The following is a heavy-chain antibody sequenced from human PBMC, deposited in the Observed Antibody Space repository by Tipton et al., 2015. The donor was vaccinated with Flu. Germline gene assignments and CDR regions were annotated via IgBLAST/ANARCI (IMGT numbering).Heavy chain of an antibody. CDR3: ARGYHLLYYYYMDV. V-gene: IGHV4-34*01. CDR2: INHSGST. J-gene: IGHJ6*03. Sequence: TLSLTCAVYGGSFSGYYWSWIRQPPGKGLEWIGEINHSGSTNYNPSLKSRVTISVDTSKNQFSLKLSSVTAADTAVYYCARGYHLLYYYYMDVWGKGTTVTVSS. CDR1: GGSFSGYY.